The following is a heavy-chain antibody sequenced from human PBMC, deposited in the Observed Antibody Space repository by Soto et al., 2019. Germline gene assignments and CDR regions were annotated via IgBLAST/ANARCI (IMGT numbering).Heavy chain of an antibody. CDR3: ARDRGAYNWNYFDY. CDR1: GYTFTSYA. CDR2: INAGNGNT. Sequence: ASVKVSCKASGYTFTSYAMHWVRQAPGQRLEWMGWINAGNGNTKYSQKFQGRVTITRDTSASTAYMELSSLRSEDTAVYYCARDRGAYNWNYFDYWGQGTLVTVSS. J-gene: IGHJ4*02. V-gene: IGHV1-3*01. D-gene: IGHD1-20*01.